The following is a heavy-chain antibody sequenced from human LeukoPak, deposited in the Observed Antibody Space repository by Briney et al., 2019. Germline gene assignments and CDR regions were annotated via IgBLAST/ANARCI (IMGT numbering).Heavy chain of an antibody. J-gene: IGHJ4*02. Sequence: GGSLRLSCAVSGFTFSRYAMHSVRQAPGEGLEWVALISYDGSNTYYADSVRGRFTISRDDSKNTLFLQMNNLRAEDTAVYYCARGKGYYGSGSSFDYWAQGTLVTVSS. CDR3: ARGKGYYGSGSSFDY. CDR1: GFTFSRYA. V-gene: IGHV3-30*04. D-gene: IGHD3-10*01. CDR2: ISYDGSNT.